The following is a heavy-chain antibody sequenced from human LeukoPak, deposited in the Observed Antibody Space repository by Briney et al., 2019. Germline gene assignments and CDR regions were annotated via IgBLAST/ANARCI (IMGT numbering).Heavy chain of an antibody. CDR1: GFTFSSYE. Sequence: GGSLRLSCAASGFTFSSYEMNWVRQAPGKGLEWVSYISSSGTTLYYADSVKGRFTTSRDNAKNSLYLQMNSLRAEDTAVYYCARDYYDSGGYYNLDAFDIWGQGTMVTVSS. CDR3: ARDYYDSGGYYNLDAFDI. CDR2: ISSSGTTL. J-gene: IGHJ3*02. D-gene: IGHD3-22*01. V-gene: IGHV3-48*03.